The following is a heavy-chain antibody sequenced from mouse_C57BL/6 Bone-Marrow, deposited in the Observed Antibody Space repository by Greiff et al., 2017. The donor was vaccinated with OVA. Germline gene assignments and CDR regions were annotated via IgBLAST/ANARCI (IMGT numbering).Heavy chain of an antibody. Sequence: VQLQQSGAELVRPGTSVKMSCKASGYTFTNYWIGWAKQRPGHGLEWIGVIYPGGGYTNYNEKFKGKATLTADKSSSTAYIQFSSLTSEDSAIYYCARRDYYGGSAGWFAYWGQGTLVTVSA. J-gene: IGHJ3*01. CDR1: GYTFTNYW. V-gene: IGHV1-63*01. CDR3: ARRDYYGGSAGWFAY. D-gene: IGHD1-1*01. CDR2: IYPGGGYT.